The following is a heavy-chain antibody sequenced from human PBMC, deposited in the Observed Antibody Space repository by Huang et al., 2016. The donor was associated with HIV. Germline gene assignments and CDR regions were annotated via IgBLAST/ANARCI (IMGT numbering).Heavy chain of an antibody. CDR3: AKDADTSGYDVLGPFGS. CDR2: ITDGINNR. D-gene: IGHD3-3*01. CDR1: GFTFSSYA. V-gene: IGHV3-23*01. Sequence: EVLLLESGGGLVQPGGSLRLSCVASGFTFSSYAMSWVRQAAGKGLDWGSGITDGINNRYYAHAVKGRFAVSRDDSTNTLYLQMNSLRAEDTAVYYCAKDADTSGYDVLGPFGSWGQGTLVTVSS. J-gene: IGHJ4*02.